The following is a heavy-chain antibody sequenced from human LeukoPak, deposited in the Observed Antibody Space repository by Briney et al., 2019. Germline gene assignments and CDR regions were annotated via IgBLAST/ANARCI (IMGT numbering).Heavy chain of an antibody. D-gene: IGHD2-8*01. CDR2: ISSSGSAI. Sequence: GGSLRLSCAASGFTFSSCDMNWVRQAPGKGLEWISFISSSGSAIYYADSVKGRFTISRDNAENSLYLQMNSLRAEDTAVYYCARDRVLAYWGQGTLITVSS. J-gene: IGHJ4*02. V-gene: IGHV3-48*03. CDR1: GFTFSSCD. CDR3: ARDRVLAY.